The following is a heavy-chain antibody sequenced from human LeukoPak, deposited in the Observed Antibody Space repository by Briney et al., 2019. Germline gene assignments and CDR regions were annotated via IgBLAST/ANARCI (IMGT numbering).Heavy chain of an antibody. D-gene: IGHD4-17*01. J-gene: IGHJ6*02. Sequence: SETLSLTCTVSGGSISSYYWNWIRQPPGKGLEWIGDINHSGSTNYNPSLKSRVTISVDTSKNQFSLKLTSVTAADTAVYFCAGEKTTVTTFRYYYSGMDVWGQGTTVTVSS. CDR2: INHSGST. V-gene: IGHV4-34*01. CDR3: AGEKTTVTTFRYYYSGMDV. CDR1: GGSISSYY.